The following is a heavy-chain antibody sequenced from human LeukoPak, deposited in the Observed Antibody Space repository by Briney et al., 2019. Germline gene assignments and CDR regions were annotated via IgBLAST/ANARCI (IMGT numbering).Heavy chain of an antibody. D-gene: IGHD3-9*01. CDR2: IFGSGGST. J-gene: IGHJ4*02. CDR3: SKWGDYDVLTGYYDSDF. CDR1: GFTFSNYA. Sequence: PGGSLRLSCAASGFTFSNYAMSWVRQAPGKGLEWVSAIFGSGGSTYYADSVKGRFTISRDNSKNTLFLQVNSLRVEDTALYYCSKWGDYDVLTGYYDSDFWGQGTLVTVSS. V-gene: IGHV3-23*01.